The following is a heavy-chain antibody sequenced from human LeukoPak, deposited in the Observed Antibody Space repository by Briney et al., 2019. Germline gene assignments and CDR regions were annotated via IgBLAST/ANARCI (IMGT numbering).Heavy chain of an antibody. D-gene: IGHD3-16*01. CDR1: GFTFSNYA. CDR3: AKAFRGLREYYYYMDV. V-gene: IGHV3-23*01. Sequence: GGSLRLSCTASGFTFSNYAMSWVRQAPGKGLEWVSAISGSAVTTYYGDSVKGRFTISRDNSKNTLYLQMNSLRAEDTAVYYCAKAFRGLREYYYYMDVWGKGTTVTVSS. CDR2: ISGSAVTT. J-gene: IGHJ6*03.